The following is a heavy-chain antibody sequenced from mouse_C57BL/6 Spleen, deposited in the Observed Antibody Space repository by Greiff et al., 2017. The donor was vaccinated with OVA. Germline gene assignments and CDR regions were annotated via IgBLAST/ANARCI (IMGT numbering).Heavy chain of an antibody. Sequence: EVMLVESGGGLVQPGGSMKLSCVASGFTFSNYWMNWVRQSPEKGLEWVAQIRLKSDNYATHYAESVKGRFTISRDDSKSSVYLQMNNLRAEDTGIYYCTPITTVVAWGQGTTLTVSS. CDR1: GFTFSNYW. J-gene: IGHJ2*01. D-gene: IGHD1-1*01. CDR2: IRLKSDNYAT. V-gene: IGHV6-3*01. CDR3: TPITTVVA.